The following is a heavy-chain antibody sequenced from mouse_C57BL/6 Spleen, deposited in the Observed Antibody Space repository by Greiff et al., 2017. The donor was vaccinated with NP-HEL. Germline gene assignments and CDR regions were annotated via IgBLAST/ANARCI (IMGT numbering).Heavy chain of an antibody. V-gene: IGHV1-26*01. D-gene: IGHD1-1*01. Sequence: VQLQQSGPELVKPGASVKISCKASGYTFTDYYMNWVKQSHGKSLEWIGDINPNNGGTSYNQKFKGKATLTVDKSSSTAYMELRSLTSEDSAVYYCARGGITTAYWGQGTTLTVSS. CDR2: INPNNGGT. CDR3: ARGGITTAY. CDR1: GYTFTDYY. J-gene: IGHJ2*01.